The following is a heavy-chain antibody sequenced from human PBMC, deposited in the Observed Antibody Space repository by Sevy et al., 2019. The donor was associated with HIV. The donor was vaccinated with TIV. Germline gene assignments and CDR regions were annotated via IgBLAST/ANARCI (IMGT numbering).Heavy chain of an antibody. J-gene: IGHJ4*02. D-gene: IGHD4-17*01. Sequence: SETLSLTCTVSGDSISSGGHYWTWIRQRPGVGLEWIGDIYYSGRTHYSSSLDSRVTIFLDMSQNQFSLRLTSVTAADTAVYFCARDASLVTTVDYFDYWGQGILVTVSS. CDR2: IYYSGRT. CDR1: GDSISSGGHY. V-gene: IGHV4-31*03. CDR3: ARDASLVTTVDYFDY.